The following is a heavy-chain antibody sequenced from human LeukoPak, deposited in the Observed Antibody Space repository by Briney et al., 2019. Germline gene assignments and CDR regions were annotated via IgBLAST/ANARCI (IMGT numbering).Heavy chain of an antibody. D-gene: IGHD2-15*01. Sequence: ASVKVSCKASGYTFTSYYMHWVRQAPGQGLEWMGIINPSGGSTSYAQKFQGRVTMTTDTSTSTAYMELRSLRSDDTAVYYCARDYGGAPDIVVVVAVDYWGQGTLVTVSS. CDR2: INPSGGST. CDR1: GYTFTSYY. CDR3: ARDYGGAPDIVVVVAVDY. J-gene: IGHJ4*02. V-gene: IGHV1-46*01.